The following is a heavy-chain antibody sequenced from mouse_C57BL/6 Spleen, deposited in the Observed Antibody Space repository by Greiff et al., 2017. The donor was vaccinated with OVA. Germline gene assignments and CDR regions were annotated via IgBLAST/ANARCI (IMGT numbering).Heavy chain of an antibody. CDR2: IYPGDGDT. V-gene: IGHV1-82*01. D-gene: IGHD1-1*01. CDR3: AREEGYGSTV. J-gene: IGHJ1*03. Sequence: VKLMESGPELVKPGASVKISCKASGYAFSSSWMNWVKQRPGKGLEWIGRIYPGDGDTNYNGKFKGKATLTADKSSSTAYMQLSSLTSEDSAVYFCAREEGYGSTVWGTGTTVTVSS. CDR1: GYAFSSSW.